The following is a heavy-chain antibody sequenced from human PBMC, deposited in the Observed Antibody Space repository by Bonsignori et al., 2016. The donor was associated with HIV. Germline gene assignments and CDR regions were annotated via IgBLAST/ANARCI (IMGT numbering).Heavy chain of an antibody. CDR3: ARDGGRRWGHLTS. V-gene: IGHV1-46*01. Sequence: QVQLVQSGAEVKKPGASVKISCKASGDTFTSYYLHWVRQAPGQGFEWMGVFNPSGASPSYAQKFQGRVTMARDTSTSTVYMELSSLRSEDTAVYYCARDGGRRWGHLTSWGQGTLVTVSS. D-gene: IGHD3-9*01. J-gene: IGHJ4*02. CDR1: GDTFTSYY. CDR2: FNPSGASP.